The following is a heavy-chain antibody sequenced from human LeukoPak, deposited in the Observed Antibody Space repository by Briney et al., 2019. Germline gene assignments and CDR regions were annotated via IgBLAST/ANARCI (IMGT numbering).Heavy chain of an antibody. D-gene: IGHD6-6*01. V-gene: IGHV3-7*01. CDR1: GFTFSSYW. Sequence: PGGSLRLSCAASGFTFSSYWMSWVRQAPGKGLEWVANIKQDGSEKYYVDSVKGRFTISRDNAKNSLYLQMNSLRAEDTAVYYCAAWYSSSSGHNWFDPWGQGTLVTVSS. CDR3: AAWYSSSSGHNWFDP. J-gene: IGHJ5*02. CDR2: IKQDGSEK.